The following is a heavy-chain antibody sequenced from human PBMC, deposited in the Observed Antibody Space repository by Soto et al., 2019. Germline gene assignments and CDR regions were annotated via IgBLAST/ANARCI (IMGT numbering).Heavy chain of an antibody. CDR1: GFTFSRYG. V-gene: IGHV3-30*18. D-gene: IGHD3-3*01. CDR2: ISYDGNDK. Sequence: QVQLVESGGGVVQPGRSLRLSCAASGFTFSRYGMHWVRQAPGKGLEWVAVISYDGNDKYYADSVKGRFTISRDNSKNTLYLQINSLRPEDTAVYYCAKVATGITIFGALDYWGQGTLVTVSS. CDR3: AKVATGITIFGALDY. J-gene: IGHJ4*02.